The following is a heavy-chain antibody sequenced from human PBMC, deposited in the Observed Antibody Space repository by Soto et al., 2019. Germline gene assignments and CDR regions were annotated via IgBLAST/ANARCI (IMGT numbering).Heavy chain of an antibody. Sequence: QIQLLQSGAEVKKPGASVKVTCKASGYTFRNFGISWVRQAPGQGPEWMGWISAYNANANYAQKFQGRLTMTADTSTSTGYMELRSLRSDDTAVYYCARENSYFDYWGQGTLVTVSS. CDR3: ARENSYFDY. V-gene: IGHV1-18*01. CDR2: ISAYNANA. CDR1: GYTFRNFG. J-gene: IGHJ4*02.